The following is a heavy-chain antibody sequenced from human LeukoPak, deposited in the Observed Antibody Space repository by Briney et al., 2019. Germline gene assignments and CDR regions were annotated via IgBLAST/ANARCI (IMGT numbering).Heavy chain of an antibody. D-gene: IGHD3-10*01. Sequence: GGSLRLSCAASGFTFSGSAMHWVRQASGKGLEWVGRIRSKANSYATAYAASVKGRFTISRDDSKNTAYLQMNSLKTEDTAVYYCAKDHLGVTSFDYWGQGTLVTVSS. CDR2: IRSKANSYAT. CDR1: GFTFSGSA. J-gene: IGHJ4*02. V-gene: IGHV3-73*01. CDR3: AKDHLGVTSFDY.